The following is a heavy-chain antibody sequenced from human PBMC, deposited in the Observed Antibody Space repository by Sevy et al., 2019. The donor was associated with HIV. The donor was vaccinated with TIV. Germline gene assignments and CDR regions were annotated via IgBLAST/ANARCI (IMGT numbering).Heavy chain of an antibody. J-gene: IGHJ6*02. CDR1: GFTFSSYS. V-gene: IGHV3-21*01. CDR3: ARDLEPYYYYGMDV. CDR2: ISSSSYI. Sequence: GGSLRLSCAASGFTFSSYSMNWVRQAPGKGLEWVSSISSSSYIYYADSVKGRFTISRDNAKNSLYLQMNSLRAEDTAVYYCARDLEPYYYYGMDVWGQGTTVTVSS.